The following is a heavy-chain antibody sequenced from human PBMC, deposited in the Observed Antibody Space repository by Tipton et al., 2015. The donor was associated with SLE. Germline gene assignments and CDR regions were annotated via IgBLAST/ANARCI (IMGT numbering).Heavy chain of an antibody. CDR2: INHSGSA. Sequence: LRLSCAASGFTFSSYAMSWVRQPPGKGLEWIGEINHSGSANYSPSLKSRVTISADTSKSQFSLNLSSVTAADTAVYYCAIGLLGTKEAYWGQGTLVTVSS. D-gene: IGHD5-12*01. CDR1: GFTFSSYA. J-gene: IGHJ4*02. V-gene: IGHV4-34*01. CDR3: AIGLLGTKEAY.